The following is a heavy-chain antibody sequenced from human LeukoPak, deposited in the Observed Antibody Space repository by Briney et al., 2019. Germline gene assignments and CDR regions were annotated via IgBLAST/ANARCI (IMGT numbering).Heavy chain of an antibody. J-gene: IGHJ4*02. CDR1: GGSISSRSYY. CDR2: LWYSVRP. Sequence: ETLTLTCTVSGGSISSRSYYWGWIRQPPGKGLHWYGSLWYSVRPNYNPSLKSRVTISVDTSKNQFSLKLSSVTAADAAVYYCATMDTAMVAYYFDYWGQGTLVTVSS. V-gene: IGHV4-39*01. D-gene: IGHD5-18*01. CDR3: ATMDTAMVAYYFDY.